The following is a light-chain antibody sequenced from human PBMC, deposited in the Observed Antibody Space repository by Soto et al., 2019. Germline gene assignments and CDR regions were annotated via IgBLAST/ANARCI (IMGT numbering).Light chain of an antibody. J-gene: IGLJ1*01. CDR1: SSDVGGYNY. V-gene: IGLV2-14*01. CDR2: GVT. CDR3: NSYTSSSTFV. Sequence: QSALTQPASVSGSPGQSITISCTGTSSDVGGYNYVSWFQQHPGKAPKLMVYGVTNRPSGVSNRFSGSRSGNTASLTISGLPSEDEAEYYCNSYTSSSTFVFGTGTKLTVL.